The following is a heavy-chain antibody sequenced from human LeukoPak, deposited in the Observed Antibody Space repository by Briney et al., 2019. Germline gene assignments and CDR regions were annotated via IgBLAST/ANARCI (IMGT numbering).Heavy chain of an antibody. V-gene: IGHV1-2*02. Sequence: GASVKVSCKASGYTFTGYYMHWVRQAPGQGLEWMGWINPNSGGTNYAQKLQGRVTMTTDRSTGTAYMELRSLRSDDTAVYYCARDPRPMLRGVSEYWGQGTLVTVSS. CDR2: INPNSGGT. CDR1: GYTFTGYY. J-gene: IGHJ4*02. CDR3: ARDPRPMLRGVSEY. D-gene: IGHD3-10*01.